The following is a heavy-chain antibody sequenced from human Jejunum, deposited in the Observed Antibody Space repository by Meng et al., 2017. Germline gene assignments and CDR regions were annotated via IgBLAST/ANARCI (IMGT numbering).Heavy chain of an antibody. CDR3: ARGVGDIRFGFDY. Sequence: VQPQGSGPGLVKPSGTLSLTCEVSGDSISSTSWWDWLRQPPGKGLEWIGEIYHSGRSNFIPSLKSRVSISLDESKNQFSLTLNSVTAADTAVYYCARGVGDIRFGFDYWGQGTLVTVSS. V-gene: IGHV4-4*02. CDR2: IYHSGRS. CDR1: GDSISSTSW. J-gene: IGHJ4*02. D-gene: IGHD3-16*01.